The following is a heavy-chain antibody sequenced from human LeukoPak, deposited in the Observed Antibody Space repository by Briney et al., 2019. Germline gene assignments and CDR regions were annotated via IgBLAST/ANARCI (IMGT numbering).Heavy chain of an antibody. D-gene: IGHD2-2*02. V-gene: IGHV1-69*06. Sequence: GSSVKVSCKASGGTFSSYAISWVRQAPGQGLEWMGGIIPIFGTANYAQKFQGRVTITADKSTSTAYMELSSLRSEDTAVYYCAGEGPPLECSSTSCYIPHWFDPWGQGTLVTVSS. CDR2: IIPIFGTA. CDR3: AGEGPPLECSSTSCYIPHWFDP. CDR1: GGTFSSYA. J-gene: IGHJ5*02.